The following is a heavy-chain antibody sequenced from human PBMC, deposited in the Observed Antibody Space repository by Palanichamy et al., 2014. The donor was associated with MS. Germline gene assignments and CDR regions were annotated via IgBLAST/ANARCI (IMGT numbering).Heavy chain of an antibody. CDR2: VSVSGDTS. Sequence: EVQLLESGGALVQPGGSLTLSCAVSGFTFSSYAMSWVRQAPGKGLEWVSAVSVSGDTSYYADSVRGRFTISRDNSKKTLFLQMNSLRAEDSAFYYCVRSGARPLWGQGTLVSVSS. V-gene: IGHV3-23*01. J-gene: IGHJ4*02. CDR1: GFTFSSYA. CDR3: VRSGARPL.